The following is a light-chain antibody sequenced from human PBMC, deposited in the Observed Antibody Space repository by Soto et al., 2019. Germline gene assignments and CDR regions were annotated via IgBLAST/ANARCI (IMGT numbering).Light chain of an antibody. CDR3: VAWDTSLTTTVL. Sequence: QSVLTQPPSVSAAPGQTVIISCSGSSSNIESNFVSWYQQLPGTAPKLLIFDNYKRPSGIPDRFSGSKSGTSATLGITGLQTGDEADYYCVAWDTSLTTTVLFGGGTKLTVL. V-gene: IGLV1-51*01. CDR1: SSNIESNF. CDR2: DNY. J-gene: IGLJ2*01.